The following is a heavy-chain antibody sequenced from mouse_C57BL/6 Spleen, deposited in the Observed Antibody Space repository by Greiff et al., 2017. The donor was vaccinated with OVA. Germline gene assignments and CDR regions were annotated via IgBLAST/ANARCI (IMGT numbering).Heavy chain of an antibody. CDR2: IYPGDGDT. CDR1: GYAFSSYW. J-gene: IGHJ1*03. V-gene: IGHV1-80*01. D-gene: IGHD1-1*01. CDR3: ARKVATYWYFDV. Sequence: VQRVESGAELVKPGASVKISCKASGYAFSSYWVNWVKQRPGKGLEWIGQIYPGDGDTNYNGKFKGQATLTADKSSSPAYMQLSSLTSEDSAVYVCARKVATYWYFDVWGTGTTVTVSS.